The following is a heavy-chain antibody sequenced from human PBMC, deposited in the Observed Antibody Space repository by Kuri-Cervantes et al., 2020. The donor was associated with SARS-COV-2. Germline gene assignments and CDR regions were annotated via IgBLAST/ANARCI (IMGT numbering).Heavy chain of an antibody. V-gene: IGHV4-38-2*02. J-gene: IGHJ5*02. CDR2: IYHSGST. CDR1: GYSISSGYY. D-gene: IGHD1-26*01. Sequence: ESLKISCTVSGYSISSGYYWGWIRQPPGKGLEWIGSIYHSGSTYYNPSLKSRVTISVDTSKNQFSLKLSSVTAADTAVYYCARTLRTLSYGLSEWFDPWGQGTLVTVSS. CDR3: ARTLRTLSYGLSEWFDP.